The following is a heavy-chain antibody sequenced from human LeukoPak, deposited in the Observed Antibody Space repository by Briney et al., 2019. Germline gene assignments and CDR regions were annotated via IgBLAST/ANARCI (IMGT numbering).Heavy chain of an antibody. CDR3: AKDLRGWYYFDS. CDR1: GFTFSSYA. CDR2: ISGSGGST. V-gene: IGHV3-23*01. D-gene: IGHD6-19*01. Sequence: GGSLRLSCAASGFTFSSYAMSWVRQAPGKGLEWVSAISGSGGSTYYADSVKGRFTISRDNSKNTLYLQTNSLRAEDTAVYYCAKDLRGWYYFDSWGQGTLLTVSS. J-gene: IGHJ4*02.